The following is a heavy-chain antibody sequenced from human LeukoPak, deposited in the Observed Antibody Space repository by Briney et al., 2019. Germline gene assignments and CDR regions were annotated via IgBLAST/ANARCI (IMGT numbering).Heavy chain of an antibody. D-gene: IGHD3-16*01. CDR2: IYPGNSDT. V-gene: IGHV5-51*01. J-gene: IGHJ3*02. CDR3: ARQGGGKDTFDI. Sequence: GESLKISCKGSGYSFTSHWIGWVRQMPGKGLEWMGVIYPGNSDTIYSPSFQGQVTISADKSITTAYPLWNSLTASDTAMFYCARQGGGKDTFDIWGQGTMVTVSS. CDR1: GYSFTSHW.